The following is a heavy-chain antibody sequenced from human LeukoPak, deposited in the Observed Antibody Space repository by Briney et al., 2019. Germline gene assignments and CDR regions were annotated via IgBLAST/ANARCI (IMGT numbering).Heavy chain of an antibody. V-gene: IGHV3-30*02. CDR2: IPYDGSSK. D-gene: IGHD1-26*01. Sequence: PGGSLRLSCTTSGFTFSNFGMHWVRQAPGQGLEWVTFIPYDGSSKYYADSVKGRFTISRDNSKNTLYLQMNSLRAEDTAVYYCARDRDGSYYYYMDVWGKGTTVTISS. CDR1: GFTFSNFG. J-gene: IGHJ6*03. CDR3: ARDRDGSYYYYMDV.